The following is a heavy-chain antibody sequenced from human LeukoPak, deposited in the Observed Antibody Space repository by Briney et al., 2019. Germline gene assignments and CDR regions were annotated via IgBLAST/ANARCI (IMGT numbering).Heavy chain of an antibody. D-gene: IGHD4/OR15-4a*01. Sequence: ASVKVSCKAFGYTFTGYGISWVRQAPGQGLEWTGSISVYNGNTNYAQKLQGRVTMTTDTSTSTAYMELRILRSDDTAVYYCARDQLKGLWPPLSDYWGQGTLVTVSS. CDR1: GYTFTGYG. V-gene: IGHV1-18*01. CDR3: ARDQLKGLWPPLSDY. CDR2: ISVYNGNT. J-gene: IGHJ4*02.